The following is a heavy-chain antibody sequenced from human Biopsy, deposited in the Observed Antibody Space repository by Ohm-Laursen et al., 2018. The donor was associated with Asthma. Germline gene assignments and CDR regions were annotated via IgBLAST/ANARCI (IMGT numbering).Heavy chain of an antibody. Sequence: SLRLSCTASRINLRNFGVFWVRQAPGKGLEWLAWISHQGPYTAYADSVKGRFTVSRDNYHNTASLVLDSLRPDDTGVYYRATPASPGPGADAMDLWGQGTVVTVSS. CDR1: RINLRNFG. J-gene: IGHJ3*01. CDR2: ISHQGPYT. V-gene: IGHV3-30*19. CDR3: ATPASPGPGADAMDL. D-gene: IGHD6-6*01.